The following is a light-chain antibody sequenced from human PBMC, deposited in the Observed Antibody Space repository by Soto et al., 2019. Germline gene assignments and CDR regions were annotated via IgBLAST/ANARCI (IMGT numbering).Light chain of an antibody. CDR2: GIS. Sequence: TQSPAALSVSLGDRVTLSCRASQSVSANLAWYQQRPGQAPRLLIYGISTRAPDAPDRFSGSGSGTDFTLTISRLEPEDFAVYYCQQYGSSPLTFGGGTKVDIK. J-gene: IGKJ4*01. V-gene: IGKV3-20*01. CDR3: QQYGSSPLT. CDR1: QSVSAN.